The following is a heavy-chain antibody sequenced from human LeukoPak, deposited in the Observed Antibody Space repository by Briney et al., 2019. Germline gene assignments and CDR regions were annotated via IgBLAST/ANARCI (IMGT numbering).Heavy chain of an antibody. Sequence: TLSLTCTVSGDSIRGGDYYWTWIRQHPGKGLEWIGYINYSGRTYYNPSLKSRITISVDTSKNQFSLKVSSVTAADTAVYYCARLPINSNVLGYWGQGTLVTVSS. CDR3: ARLPINSNVLGY. CDR1: GDSIRGGDYY. CDR2: INYSGRT. V-gene: IGHV4-31*03. J-gene: IGHJ4*02. D-gene: IGHD4-11*01.